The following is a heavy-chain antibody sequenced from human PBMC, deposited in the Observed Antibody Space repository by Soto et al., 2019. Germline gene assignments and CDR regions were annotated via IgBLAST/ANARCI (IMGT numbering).Heavy chain of an antibody. J-gene: IGHJ5*02. CDR3: ARSGSREFGVVTPNWFDP. CDR1: GGSISSSSYY. V-gene: IGHV4-39*01. D-gene: IGHD3-3*01. Sequence: PSETLSLTCTVSGGSISSSSYYWGWIRQPPGKGLEWIGSIYYSGSTYYNPSLKSRVTISVDTSKNQFSLKLSSVTAADTAVYYCARSGSREFGVVTPNWFDPWGQGTLVTVSS. CDR2: IYYSGST.